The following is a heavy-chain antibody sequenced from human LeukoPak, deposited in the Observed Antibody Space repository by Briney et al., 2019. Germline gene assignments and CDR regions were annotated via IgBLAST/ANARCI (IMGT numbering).Heavy chain of an antibody. Sequence: PGGSLRLSCAASGFTFSSYWMSWVRQAPGKGLEWVANIKQDGSEKYYVDSVKGRFTISRDNAKNSLYLQMNSLRAEDTAVYYCAREGYDSSGYYPDYWGQGTLVTVSS. CDR3: AREGYDSSGYYPDY. D-gene: IGHD3-22*01. CDR1: GFTFSSYW. J-gene: IGHJ4*02. CDR2: IKQDGSEK. V-gene: IGHV3-7*01.